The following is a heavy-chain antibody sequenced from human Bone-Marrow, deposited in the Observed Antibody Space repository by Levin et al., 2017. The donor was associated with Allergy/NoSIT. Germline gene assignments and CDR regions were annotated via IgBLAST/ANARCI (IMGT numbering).Heavy chain of an antibody. Sequence: LSLTCAASGFTFDDYAMHWVRQAPGKGLEWVSGISWNSGSIGYADSVKGRFTISRDNAKNSLYLQMNSLRAEDTALYYCAKGLRIAVAGTVGYWGQGTLVTVSS. D-gene: IGHD6-19*01. CDR3: AKGLRIAVAGTVGY. CDR2: ISWNSGSI. J-gene: IGHJ4*02. CDR1: GFTFDDYA. V-gene: IGHV3-9*01.